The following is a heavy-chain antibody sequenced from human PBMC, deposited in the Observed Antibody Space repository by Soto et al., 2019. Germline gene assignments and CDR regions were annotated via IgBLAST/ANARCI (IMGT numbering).Heavy chain of an antibody. V-gene: IGHV1-69*13. J-gene: IGHJ6*02. D-gene: IGHD5-18*01. CDR3: ARENSYENYYYGMDV. CDR1: GGTFSSYA. CDR2: IIPIFGTA. Sequence: GASVKVSCKASGGTFSSYAISWVRQAPGQGLEWMGGIIPIFGTANYAQKFQGRVTITADESTSTAYMELSSLRSEDTAVYYCARENSYENYYYGMDVWGQGTTVTVSS.